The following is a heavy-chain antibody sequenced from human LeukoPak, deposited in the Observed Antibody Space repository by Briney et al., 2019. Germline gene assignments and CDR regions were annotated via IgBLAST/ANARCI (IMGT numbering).Heavy chain of an antibody. CDR3: AKYLRLDPVVVVADCSDY. Sequence: PGGSLRLSCAASGLTFSGYAMSWVRQAPGKGLEWVSAISGSGGSTYYAESVKGRFTISRDNSGSTLFLHMNSLRAEDTAVYYCAKYLRLDPVVVVADCSDYWGQGTLVTVSS. D-gene: IGHD2-15*01. V-gene: IGHV3-23*01. CDR1: GLTFSGYA. J-gene: IGHJ4*02. CDR2: ISGSGGST.